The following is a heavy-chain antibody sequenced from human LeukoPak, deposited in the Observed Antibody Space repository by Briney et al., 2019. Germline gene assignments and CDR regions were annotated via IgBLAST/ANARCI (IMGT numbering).Heavy chain of an antibody. CDR1: GYTFTSYG. J-gene: IGHJ3*01. V-gene: IGHV1-18*01. D-gene: IGHD1-1*01. CDR3: ARDPPGTTAFDL. CDR2: VSAYNGNT. Sequence: GASVKVSCKASGYTFTSYGISWVRQAPGQGLEWMGWVSAYNGNTNYAQKLQGRVTMTTDTSTSTAYMELSRLTSDDTAMFYCARDPPGTTAFDLWGQGTMVTVSS.